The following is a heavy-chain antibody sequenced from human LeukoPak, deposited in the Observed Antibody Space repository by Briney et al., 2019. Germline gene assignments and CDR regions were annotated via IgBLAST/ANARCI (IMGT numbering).Heavy chain of an antibody. V-gene: IGHV1-2*02. CDR3: ARGYYDSSGYYYSHFAY. D-gene: IGHD3-22*01. J-gene: IGHJ4*02. CDR1: EYTFTGYY. CDR2: INPHSGGA. Sequence: GASVKVSCKASEYTFTGYYMHWVRQAPGQGLEWMGWINPHSGGANYAQKFQGRVTMTRDTSISTAYMELSRLRSDDTAVYYCARGYYDSSGYYYSHFAYGGERTLVTASA.